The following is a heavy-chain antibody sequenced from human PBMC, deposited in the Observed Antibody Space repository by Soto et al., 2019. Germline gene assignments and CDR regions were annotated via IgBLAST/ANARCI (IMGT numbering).Heavy chain of an antibody. CDR3: ARGELDCSGGSCYGENFDY. D-gene: IGHD2-15*01. CDR1: GGTFSSYT. CDR2: IIPILGIA. V-gene: IGHV1-69*02. Sequence: SVKVSCKASGGTFSSYTISWVRQAPGQGLEWMGRIIPILGIANYAQKFQGRVTITADKSTSTAYMELSSLRSEDTAVYYCARGELDCSGGSCYGENFDYWGQGTLVTVSS. J-gene: IGHJ4*02.